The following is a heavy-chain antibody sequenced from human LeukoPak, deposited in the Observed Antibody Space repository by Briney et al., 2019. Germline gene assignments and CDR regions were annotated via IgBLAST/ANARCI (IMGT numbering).Heavy chain of an antibody. D-gene: IGHD2-21*02. CDR3: ARDLVVVTQYYYYYGMDV. V-gene: IGHV3-30-3*01. CDR2: ISYDGSNK. CDR1: GFTFSTYT. J-gene: IGHJ6*02. Sequence: GRSLRLSCAASGFTFSTYTIHWVRQPPGTGLERVAVISYDGSNKYYADSVKGRFTISRDNSKNTLYLQMNSLRAEDTAVYYCARDLVVVTQYYYYYGMDVWGQGTTVTVSS.